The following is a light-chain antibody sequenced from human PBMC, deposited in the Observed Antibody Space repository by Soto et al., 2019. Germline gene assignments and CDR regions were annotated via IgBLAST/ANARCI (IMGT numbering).Light chain of an antibody. Sequence: DIQMTQSPSSLSASVGDSVTIPCRASQDITSYLAWYQQKPGKAPNLLIYGASTLQGGVPSRFSGSGSGTDFTLTISSLQAEDFASYYCQQTRAYPSTFGGGTKVDIK. V-gene: IGKV1-9*01. CDR2: GAS. J-gene: IGKJ4*01. CDR3: QQTRAYPST. CDR1: QDITSY.